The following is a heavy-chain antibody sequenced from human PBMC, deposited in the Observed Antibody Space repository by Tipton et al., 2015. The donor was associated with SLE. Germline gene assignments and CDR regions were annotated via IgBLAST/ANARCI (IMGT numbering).Heavy chain of an antibody. V-gene: IGHV4-34*01. CDR2: INHSGST. D-gene: IGHD1-20*01. J-gene: IGHJ4*02. CDR3: AGLDVGITGK. CDR1: GGSISSYY. Sequence: TLSLTCTVSGGSISSYYWSWIRQPPGKGLEWIGEINHSGSTNYNPSLKSRVTISVDTSKNQFSLKLSSVTAADTAVYYCAGLDVGITGKWGQGTLVTVSS.